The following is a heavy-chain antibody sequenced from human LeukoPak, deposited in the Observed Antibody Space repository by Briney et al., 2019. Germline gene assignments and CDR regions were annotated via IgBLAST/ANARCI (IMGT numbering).Heavy chain of an antibody. CDR2: IYKSGST. J-gene: IGHJ4*02. V-gene: IGHV4-4*07. Sequence: SETLSLTCTVSGGSIHNYYWSWIRQPAGKGLEWIGRIYKSGSTNYNPSLKSRVTVSVDTSKNQFSLKLKSVTAADTAVYYCARLRGGQWELFDYWGQGTLVTVSS. D-gene: IGHD1-26*01. CDR3: ARLRGGQWELFDY. CDR1: GGSIHNYY.